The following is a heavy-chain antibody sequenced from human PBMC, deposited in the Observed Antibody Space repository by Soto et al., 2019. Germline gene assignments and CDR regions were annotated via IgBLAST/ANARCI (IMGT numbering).Heavy chain of an antibody. Sequence: SETLSLTCDVSGDTISTGGYTWAWIRQPPGKALEWIGHTYHSGNPYYNPSLKSRVIISVDRSKNQFSLKVRSVTAADTAVYYCARDHPHSYGVYYFDYWGQGTPVTVSS. CDR3: ARDHPHSYGVYYFDY. J-gene: IGHJ4*02. CDR2: TYHSGNP. V-gene: IGHV4-30-2*01. D-gene: IGHD5-18*01. CDR1: GDTISTGGYT.